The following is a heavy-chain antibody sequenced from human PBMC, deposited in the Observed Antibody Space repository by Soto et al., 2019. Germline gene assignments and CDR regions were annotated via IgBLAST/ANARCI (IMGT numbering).Heavy chain of an antibody. D-gene: IGHD1-26*01. CDR2: TYWDDDK. V-gene: IGHV2-5*02. CDR1: GISLSTTGVG. CDR3: AHGSYSAAYLDY. J-gene: IGHJ4*02. Sequence: QITLKESGPTLVKPTQTLTLTCTFSGISLSTTGVGVGWLRQPPGKALEWLALTYWDDDKRYSPSLKSRLTITKDTSKNQVVLTMTNMDPVDAATYYCAHGSYSAAYLDYWGQGTLVTVSS.